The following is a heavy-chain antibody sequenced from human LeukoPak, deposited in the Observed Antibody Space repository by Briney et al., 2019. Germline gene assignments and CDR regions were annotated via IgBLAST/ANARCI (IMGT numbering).Heavy chain of an antibody. Sequence: GRSLRLSSAASGFTFSSYGMHWVRQAPGKGLEWVAVIWYDGSNKYYADSVKGRFTISRDNSKNTLYLQMNSLRAEDTAVYYCAREGYSYGYMAFDIWGQGTMVTVSS. CDR3: AREGYSYGYMAFDI. J-gene: IGHJ3*02. V-gene: IGHV3-33*01. D-gene: IGHD5-18*01. CDR1: GFTFSSYG. CDR2: IWYDGSNK.